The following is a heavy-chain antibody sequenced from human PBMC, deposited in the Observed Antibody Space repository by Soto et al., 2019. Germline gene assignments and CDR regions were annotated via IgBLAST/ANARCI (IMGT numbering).Heavy chain of an antibody. CDR2: IIPIFGTT. CDR3: ARSATHSSSWYNWFDP. CDR1: GGTFSSHA. D-gene: IGHD6-13*01. Sequence: QVQLVQSGTDVKKPGSSVNVSCNASGGTFSSHALSWVRQAPGQGLEWMGGIIPIFGTTRYAQKFQGRVTIAADESTNTAYMELRSLTSEDTAIYYCARSATHSSSWYNWFDPWGQGTLVIVSS. V-gene: IGHV1-69*12. J-gene: IGHJ5*02.